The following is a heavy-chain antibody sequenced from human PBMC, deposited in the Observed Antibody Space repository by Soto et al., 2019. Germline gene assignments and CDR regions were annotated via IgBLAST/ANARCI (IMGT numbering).Heavy chain of an antibody. D-gene: IGHD6-13*01. J-gene: IGHJ4*02. CDR2: IYSGGST. V-gene: IGHV3-53*01. CDR3: ARDKVGRGSSSWSRHFDY. CDR1: GFTVSSNY. Sequence: PGGSLRLSCAASGFTVSSNYMSWVRQAPGKGLEWVSVIYSGGSTYYADSVKGRFTISRDNSKNTLYLQMNSLRAEDTAVYYCARDKVGRGSSSWSRHFDYWGQGTLVTVSS.